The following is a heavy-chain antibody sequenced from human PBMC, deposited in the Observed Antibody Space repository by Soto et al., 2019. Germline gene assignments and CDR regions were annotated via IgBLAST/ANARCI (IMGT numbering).Heavy chain of an antibody. D-gene: IGHD1-7*01. CDR1: GGSFSDYY. V-gene: IGHV4-34*01. CDR2: INHSGST. Sequence: QVQLQQWGAGLLKPSETLSLTCAVYGGSFSDYYWSWIRQPAGKGLEWSGEINHSGSTNYNPSLKSRVTISVDTSKNQFSLKLSSVTAADTAVYYCARVRVEATGTTLAWFDPWGQGTLVTVSS. J-gene: IGHJ5*02. CDR3: ARVRVEATGTTLAWFDP.